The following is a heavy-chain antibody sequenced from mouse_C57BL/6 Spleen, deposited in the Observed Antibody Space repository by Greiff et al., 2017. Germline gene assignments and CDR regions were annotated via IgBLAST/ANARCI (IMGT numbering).Heavy chain of an antibody. CDR3: ARKGYYDYGGGAMDD. CDR2: ISGGGGNT. J-gene: IGHJ4*01. D-gene: IGHD2-4*01. V-gene: IGHV5-9*01. Sequence: EVQGVESGGGLVKPGGSLKLSCAASGFTFSSYTMSWVRQTPEKRLEWVATISGGGGNTYYPDSVKGRFTISRDNAKNTLYLQMSTLRSEDTALYYGARKGYYDYGGGAMDDWGQGTSVTVSS. CDR1: GFTFSSYT.